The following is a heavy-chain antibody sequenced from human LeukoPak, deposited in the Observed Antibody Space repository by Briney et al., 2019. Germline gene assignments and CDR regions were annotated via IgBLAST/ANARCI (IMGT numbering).Heavy chain of an antibody. CDR3: ARVSGYCSGGSCPPVGI. Sequence: SQTLSLTCTVSGGSISSGSYYWSWIRQPAGKGLEWIGRIYTSGSTDYNPSLKSRVTISVDTSKNQFSLKLSSVTAADTAVYYCARVSGYCSGGSCPPVGIWGQGTMVTVSS. CDR2: IYTSGST. D-gene: IGHD2-15*01. V-gene: IGHV4-61*02. J-gene: IGHJ3*02. CDR1: GGSISSGSYY.